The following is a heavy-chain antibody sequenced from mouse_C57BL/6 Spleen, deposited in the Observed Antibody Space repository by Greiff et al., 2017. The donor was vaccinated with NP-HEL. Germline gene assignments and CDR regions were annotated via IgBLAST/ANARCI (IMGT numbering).Heavy chain of an antibody. CDR1: GYSFTDYN. CDR3: ARSDYYGSSYHAMDY. V-gene: IGHV1-39*01. D-gene: IGHD1-1*01. J-gene: IGHJ4*01. Sequence: EVKLQESGPELVKPGASVKISCKASGYSFTDYNMNWVKQSNGKSLEWIGVINPNYGTTSYNQKFKGKATLTVDQSSSTAYMQLNSLTSEDSAVYYCARSDYYGSSYHAMDYWGQGTSVTVSS. CDR2: INPNYGTT.